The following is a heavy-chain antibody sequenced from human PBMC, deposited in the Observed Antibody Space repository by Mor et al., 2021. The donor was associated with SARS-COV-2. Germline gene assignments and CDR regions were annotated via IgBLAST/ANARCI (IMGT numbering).Heavy chain of an antibody. D-gene: IGHD3-16*02. Sequence: GSIYYSGSTYYNPSLKSRVTISVDTSKNQFSLKLSSVIAADTAVYYCARDARIMITFGGVIVQAFDIWGQGTMVTV. CDR2: IYYSGST. V-gene: IGHV4-39*07. J-gene: IGHJ3*02. CDR3: ARDARIMITFGGVIVQAFDI.